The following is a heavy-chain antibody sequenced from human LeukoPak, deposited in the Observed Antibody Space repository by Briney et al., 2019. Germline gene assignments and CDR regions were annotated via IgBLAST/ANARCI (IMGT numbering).Heavy chain of an antibody. V-gene: IGHV1-46*01. CDR3: ATTTTVTPAPYAFDI. D-gene: IGHD4-17*01. Sequence: ASVKVSCKASGYTFTSYYMHWVRQAPGQGLEWMGIINPSGGSTSYAQKFQGRVTMTRDMSTSTVYMELSSLRSEDTAVYYCATTTTVTPAPYAFDIWGQGTMVTVSS. CDR1: GYTFTSYY. J-gene: IGHJ3*02. CDR2: INPSGGST.